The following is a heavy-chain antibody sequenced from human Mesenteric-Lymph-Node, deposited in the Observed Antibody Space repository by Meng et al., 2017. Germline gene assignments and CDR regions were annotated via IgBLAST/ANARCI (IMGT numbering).Heavy chain of an antibody. CDR2: IWYDGSNK. CDR3: AREWEMNWFDP. V-gene: IGHV3-33*01. D-gene: IGHD1-26*01. CDR1: GFTFSSYG. Sequence: GESLKISCAASGFTFSSYGMHWVRQAPGKGLEWVAVIWYDGSNKYYADSVKGRFTISRDNSKNTLYLQMNSLRAEDTAVYYCAREWEMNWFDPWGQGTLVTVSS. J-gene: IGHJ5*02.